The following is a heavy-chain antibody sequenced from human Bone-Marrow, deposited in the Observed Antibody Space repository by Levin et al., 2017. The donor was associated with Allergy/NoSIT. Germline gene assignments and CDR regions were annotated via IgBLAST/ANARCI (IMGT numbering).Heavy chain of an antibody. V-gene: IGHV3-23*01. D-gene: IGHD3-10*01. Sequence: QPGGSLRLSCAASKFTFSIYAMTWVRQAPGKGLEWVSAISGSGDTTYYADSVKGRFTISRDNSKNTLYLQMNSLRAEDTAMYYCAKDSAITSPLYFFDSWGQGTLVTVSS. CDR2: ISGSGDTT. J-gene: IGHJ4*02. CDR1: KFTFSIYA. CDR3: AKDSAITSPLYFFDS.